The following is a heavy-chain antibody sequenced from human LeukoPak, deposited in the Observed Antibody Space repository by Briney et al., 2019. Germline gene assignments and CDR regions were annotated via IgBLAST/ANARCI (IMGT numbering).Heavy chain of an antibody. D-gene: IGHD3-22*01. CDR3: ARGLLGRYYDSSGYQTSTFDY. CDR2: INPSGGST. J-gene: IGHJ4*02. V-gene: IGHV1-46*01. Sequence: ASVKVSCRASGYTFTGYYMHWVRQAPGQGLEWMGIINPSGGSTSYAQKFQGRVTMTRDTSTSTVYMELSSLRSEDTAVYYCARGLLGRYYDSSGYQTSTFDYWGQGTLVTVSS. CDR1: GYTFTGYY.